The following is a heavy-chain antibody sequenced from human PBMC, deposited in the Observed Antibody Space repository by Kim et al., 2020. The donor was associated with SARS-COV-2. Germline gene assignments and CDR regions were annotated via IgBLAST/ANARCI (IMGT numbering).Heavy chain of an antibody. J-gene: IGHJ6*02. Sequence: GGSLRLSCAASGFTFSSYGMHWVRQAPGKGLEWVAVISYDGSNKYYADSVKGRFTISRDNSKNTLYLQMNSLRAEDTAVYYCAKEEGSGYSSVWTYYYYGLDGWGQGTTVPVSS. CDR2: ISYDGSNK. D-gene: IGHD6-19*01. CDR1: GFTFSSYG. V-gene: IGHV3-30*18. CDR3: AKEEGSGYSSVWTYYYYGLDG.